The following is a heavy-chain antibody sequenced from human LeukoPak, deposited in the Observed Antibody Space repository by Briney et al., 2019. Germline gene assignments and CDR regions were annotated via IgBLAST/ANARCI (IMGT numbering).Heavy chain of an antibody. CDR2: INPNSGGT. V-gene: IGHV1-2*02. J-gene: IGHJ5*02. Sequence: ASAKVSCKASGYTFTGYYMHWVRQAPGQGLEWMGWINPNSGGTNYAQKFQGRVTMTRDTSISTAYMELSRLRSDDTAVYYCAREDYYGSGSYNHWFDPWGQGTLVTVSS. CDR3: AREDYYGSGSYNHWFDP. CDR1: GYTFTGYY. D-gene: IGHD3-10*01.